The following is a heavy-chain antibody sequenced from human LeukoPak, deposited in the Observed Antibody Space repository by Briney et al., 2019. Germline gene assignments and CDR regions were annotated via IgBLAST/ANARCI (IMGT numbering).Heavy chain of an antibody. CDR2: ISYDGSNK. CDR1: GFTFSSYA. Sequence: PGGSLRLSCAASGFTFSSYAMHWVRQAPGRGLEWVAVISYDGSNKYYADSVKGRFTISRDNSKNTLYLQMNSLRAEDTAVYYCARDPSYGDYAYGMDVWGQGTTVTVSS. CDR3: ARDPSYGDYAYGMDV. J-gene: IGHJ6*02. V-gene: IGHV3-30-3*01. D-gene: IGHD4-17*01.